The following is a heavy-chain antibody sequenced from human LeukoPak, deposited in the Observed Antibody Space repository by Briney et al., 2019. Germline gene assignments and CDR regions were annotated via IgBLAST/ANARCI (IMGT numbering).Heavy chain of an antibody. D-gene: IGHD3-16*01. Sequence: ASVKVSCKASGYTFSSYDINWVRQATGQGLEWMGWMNPNSGNTGYAQKLQGRLIMTTNTSISTDYMELSSLTSEDTAMYYCARGRNERDLRLLLYWGQGTLVTVSS. J-gene: IGHJ4*02. CDR3: ARGRNERDLRLLLY. CDR1: GYTFSSYD. CDR2: MNPNSGNT. V-gene: IGHV1-8*01.